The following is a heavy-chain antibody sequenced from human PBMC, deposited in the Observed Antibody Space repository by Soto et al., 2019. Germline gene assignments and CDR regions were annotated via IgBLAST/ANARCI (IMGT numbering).Heavy chain of an antibody. CDR1: GFTFSSYA. V-gene: IGHV3-30-3*01. CDR3: ARIYGDYAAGGFDI. CDR2: ISSDGSNR. Sequence: GGSLRLSSAASGFTFSSYAMHWVRPSPGKGLEWAAIISSDGSNRYYADSVKGRFTISRDNSKNTLYLQMNSLRAEDTAVYYCARIYGDYAAGGFDIWGQGTLVTVSS. D-gene: IGHD4-17*01. J-gene: IGHJ3*02.